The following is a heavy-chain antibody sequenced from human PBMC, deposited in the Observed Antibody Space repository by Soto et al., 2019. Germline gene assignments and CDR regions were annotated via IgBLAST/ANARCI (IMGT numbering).Heavy chain of an antibody. V-gene: IGHV4-59*01. CDR3: ARAPRLYYEDSSGYGDAFDN. CDR1: GGSISSYY. Sequence: SETLSLTCTVSGGSISSYYWSWIRQPPGKGLEWIGYIYYSGSTNYNPSLKSRVTISVDTSKNQFSLQLSSVTAADTAVYYCARAPRLYYEDSSGYGDAFDNGGKGTMVTV. J-gene: IGHJ3*02. CDR2: IYYSGST. D-gene: IGHD3-22*01.